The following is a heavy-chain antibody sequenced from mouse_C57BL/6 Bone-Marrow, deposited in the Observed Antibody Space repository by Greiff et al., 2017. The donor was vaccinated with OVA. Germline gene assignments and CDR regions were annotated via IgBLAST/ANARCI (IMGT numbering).Heavy chain of an antibody. D-gene: IGHD2-2*01. CDR1: GFNIKDDY. CDR2: IDPENGDT. Sequence: EVQVVESGAELVRPGASVKLSCTASGFNIKDDYMHWVKQRPEQGLEWIGWIDPENGDTEYASKFQGKATITADTSSNTAYLQLSSLTSEDTAVYYCTTGYNYYAMDYGGQGTSVTVSA. CDR3: TTGYNYYAMDY. V-gene: IGHV14-4*01. J-gene: IGHJ4*01.